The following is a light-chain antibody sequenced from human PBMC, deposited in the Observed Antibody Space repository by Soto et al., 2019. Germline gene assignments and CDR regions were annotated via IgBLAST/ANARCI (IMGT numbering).Light chain of an antibody. J-gene: IGLJ1*01. CDR1: SSDVGGYNF. V-gene: IGLV2-14*01. Sequence: QSVLTQPASVSGSPGQSITISCTGTSSDVGGYNFVSWYQQHPGKAPKLMIYEVSNRPSGVSNRFSGSKSSNTASLTISGLQAEDEADYYCSSFTSGSTLFGTGTKLTVL. CDR3: SSFTSGSTL. CDR2: EVS.